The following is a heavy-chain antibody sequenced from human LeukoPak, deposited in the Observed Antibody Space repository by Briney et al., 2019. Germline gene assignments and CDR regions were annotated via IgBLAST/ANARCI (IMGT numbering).Heavy chain of an antibody. J-gene: IGHJ4*02. CDR3: ARDDVDTPTFDY. D-gene: IGHD5-18*01. Sequence: SETLSLTCIVSGASVNGYYWSWIRQPAGKGLEWIGRVFTSGGTSYNPSLKGRVTMSIDSSTNQFSLKLDSVTAADTAVYYCARDDVDTPTFDYWGPGMLVAVSS. CDR1: GASVNGYY. V-gene: IGHV4-4*07. CDR2: VFTSGGT.